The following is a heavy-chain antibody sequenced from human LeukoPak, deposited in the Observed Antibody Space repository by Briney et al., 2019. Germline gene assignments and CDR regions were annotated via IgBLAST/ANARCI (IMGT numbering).Heavy chain of an antibody. Sequence: GGSLRLSCAASGFTFSSYWMSWVRQAPGKGLEWVANIKQDGSEKYYVDSVKGRFTISRDNSKNTLYLQMNSLRAEDTAVYYCARARSSYGYGDAFDIWGQGTMVTVSS. J-gene: IGHJ3*02. V-gene: IGHV3-7*01. CDR2: IKQDGSEK. D-gene: IGHD5-18*01. CDR1: GFTFSSYW. CDR3: ARARSSYGYGDAFDI.